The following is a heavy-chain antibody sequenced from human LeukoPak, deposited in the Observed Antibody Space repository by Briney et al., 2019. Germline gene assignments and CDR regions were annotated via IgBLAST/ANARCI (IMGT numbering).Heavy chain of an antibody. V-gene: IGHV4-34*01. CDR1: GGSFSGCY. CDR2: INHSGST. J-gene: IGHJ3*02. CDR3: ARSSHYDSSGYYFSGAFDI. D-gene: IGHD3-22*01. Sequence: SETLSLTCAVYGGSFSGCYWSWIRQPPGKGLEWIGEINHSGSTNYNPSLKSRVTISVDTSKNQFSLKLSSVTAADTAVYYCARSSHYDSSGYYFSGAFDIWGQGTMVTVSS.